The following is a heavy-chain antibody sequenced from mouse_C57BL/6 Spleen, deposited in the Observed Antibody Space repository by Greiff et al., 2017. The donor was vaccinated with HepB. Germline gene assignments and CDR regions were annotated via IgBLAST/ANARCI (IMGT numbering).Heavy chain of an antibody. CDR2: IDPETGGT. J-gene: IGHJ3*01. CDR3: TRSGYYTPFAY. D-gene: IGHD2-12*01. Sequence: QVQLKQSGAELVRPGASVTLSCKASGYTFTDYEMHWVKQTPVHGLEWIGAIDPETGGTAYNQKFKGKAILTADKSSSTAYMELRSLTSEDSAVYYCTRSGYYTPFAYWGQGTLVTVSA. V-gene: IGHV1-15*01. CDR1: GYTFTDYE.